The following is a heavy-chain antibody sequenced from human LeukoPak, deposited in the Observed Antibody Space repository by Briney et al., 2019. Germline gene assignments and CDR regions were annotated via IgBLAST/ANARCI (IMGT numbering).Heavy chain of an antibody. D-gene: IGHD3-22*01. CDR1: GGSMSSSSFY. V-gene: IGHV4-39*01. CDR2: IYYSGST. Sequence: PSETLSLTCTVSGGSMSSSSFYWDWIRQPPGKGLEWIGSIYYSGSTYYNPSLKSRFTISVDSSKNQFSLRLSSVTAADTAVYYCARHSSYYYESSGYKNWGQGTLVTVYS. CDR3: ARHSSYYYESSGYKN. J-gene: IGHJ4*02.